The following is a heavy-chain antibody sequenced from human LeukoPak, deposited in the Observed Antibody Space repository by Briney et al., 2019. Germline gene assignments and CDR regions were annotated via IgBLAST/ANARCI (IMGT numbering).Heavy chain of an antibody. J-gene: IGHJ4*02. V-gene: IGHV3-21*01. D-gene: IGHD3-22*01. CDR3: ARDRELLGVITFVSDY. Sequence: GGSLRLSXAASGFTFSSYSMNWVRQAPGKGLEWVSSISSSSSYIYYADSAKGRFTISRDNAKNSLYLQMNSLRAEDTAVYYCARDRELLGVITFVSDYWGQGTLVTVSS. CDR2: ISSSSSYI. CDR1: GFTFSSYS.